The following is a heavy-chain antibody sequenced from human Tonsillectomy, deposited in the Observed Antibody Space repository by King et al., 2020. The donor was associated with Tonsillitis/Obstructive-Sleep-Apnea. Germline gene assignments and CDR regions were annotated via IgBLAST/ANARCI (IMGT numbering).Heavy chain of an antibody. Sequence: VQLVESGGGLVQPGGSLRLSCSAFGFTFSSYAMHWVRQAPGKGLEYVSAISRNGGSTYYVDYVKGRFTISRDNSKNTLYLQMNWLRAEDTAVYYCVKDRGGWYKDFEYWGQGTLVTVSS. CDR3: VKDRGGWYKDFEY. D-gene: IGHD6-19*01. J-gene: IGHJ4*02. CDR2: ISRNGGST. V-gene: IGHV3-64D*06. CDR1: GFTFSSYA.